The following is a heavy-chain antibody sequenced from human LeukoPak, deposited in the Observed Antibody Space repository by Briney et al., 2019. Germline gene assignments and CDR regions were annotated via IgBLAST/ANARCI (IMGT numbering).Heavy chain of an antibody. D-gene: IGHD3-10*01. V-gene: IGHV3-48*04. CDR1: GFTFSSYS. CDR3: ARVPMVRGAKYMDV. J-gene: IGHJ6*03. Sequence: GGSLRLSCAASGFTFSSYSMNWVRQAPGKGLEWVSYISSSSSSTIYYADSVKGRFTISRDNAKNSLYLQMNSLRAEDTAVYYCARVPMVRGAKYMDVWGKGTTVTVSS. CDR2: ISSSSSSTI.